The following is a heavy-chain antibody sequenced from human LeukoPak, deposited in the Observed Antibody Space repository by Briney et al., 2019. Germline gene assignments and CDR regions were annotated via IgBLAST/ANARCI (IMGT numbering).Heavy chain of an antibody. V-gene: IGHV4-61*02. CDR2: IYSTGST. CDR3: ARAVGSSESNWFDP. CDR1: GGSITSGNFY. D-gene: IGHD1-26*01. J-gene: IGHJ5*02. Sequence: PSETLSLACTVSGGSITSGNFYWSWIRQSAGKGLEWIGRIYSTGSTNYNPSLKSRVTISVDRSKNQFSLMLKSVTAADTAVYYCARAVGSSESNWFDPWGQGTQATVSS.